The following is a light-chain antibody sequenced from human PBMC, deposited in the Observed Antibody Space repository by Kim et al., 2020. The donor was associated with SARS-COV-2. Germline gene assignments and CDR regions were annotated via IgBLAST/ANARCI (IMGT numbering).Light chain of an antibody. J-gene: IGLJ3*02. Sequence: QPVLTQSPSASASLGASVKLTCTLSSGHSTYAIAWHQQQPEKGPRYLMKVDSDGSHNQGDGIPDRFSGSSSGAERYLTISSLQSEDEADDYCQTWDTGIRVFGGGTKVTVL. CDR3: QTWDTGIRV. V-gene: IGLV4-69*01. CDR1: SGHSTYA. CDR2: VDSDGSH.